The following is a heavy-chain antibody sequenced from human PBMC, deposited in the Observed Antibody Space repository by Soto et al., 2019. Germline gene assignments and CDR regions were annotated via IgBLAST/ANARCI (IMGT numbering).Heavy chain of an antibody. CDR2: INPNSGGT. D-gene: IGHD3-3*01. CDR1: GYTFTGYY. Sequence: ASVKVSCKASGYTFTGYYMHWVRQAPGQGLGWMGWINPNSGGTNYAQKFQGWVTMTRDTSISTAYMELSRLRSDDTAVYYCARDWGDPEYYDFWSGSMSPYYGMDVWGQGTTVTVSS. J-gene: IGHJ6*02. V-gene: IGHV1-2*04. CDR3: ARDWGDPEYYDFWSGSMSPYYGMDV.